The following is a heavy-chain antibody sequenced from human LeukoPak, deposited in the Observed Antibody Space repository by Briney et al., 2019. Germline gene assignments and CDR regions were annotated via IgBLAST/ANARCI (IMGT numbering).Heavy chain of an antibody. D-gene: IGHD1-26*01. CDR2: INTNTGNP. CDR3: ARRSEHSDVYRPTFVP. Sequence: ASVKVSCKATGYTFTKYAMNSVRQAPGQGIEWMGRINTNTGNPTYAQAFTGRFVFSLDTSVSTAYLQINSLKAEDTAVYYCARRSEHSDVYRPTFVPWGQGTLVTVSS. CDR1: GYTFTKYA. V-gene: IGHV7-4-1*02. J-gene: IGHJ5*02.